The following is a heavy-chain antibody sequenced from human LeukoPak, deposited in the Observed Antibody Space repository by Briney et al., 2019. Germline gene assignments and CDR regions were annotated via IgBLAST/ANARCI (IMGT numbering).Heavy chain of an antibody. CDR2: ISRSSSYI. D-gene: IGHD5-24*01. V-gene: IGHV3-21*01. CDR3: ARDGWRNTLDY. CDR1: GFTFSSYS. Sequence: GGSLRLSCAASGFTFSSYSMNWVRQAPGKGLEWVSSISRSSSYIYYADSVKGRFTISRDNAKNSLYLQMNSLRAEDTAVYYCARDGWRNTLDYWGQGTLVTVSS. J-gene: IGHJ4*02.